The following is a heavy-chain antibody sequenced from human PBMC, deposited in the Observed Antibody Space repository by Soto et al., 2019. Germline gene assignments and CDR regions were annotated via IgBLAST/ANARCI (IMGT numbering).Heavy chain of an antibody. CDR2: IYYSGST. D-gene: IGHD3-16*02. V-gene: IGHV4-59*01. CDR3: ARVGELSLSYFDY. Sequence: QVQLQESGPGLVKPSETLSLTCTVSGGSISSYYWSWIRQPPGKGLEWIGYIYYSGSTNYNPSLKSRVTISVDTSKNQFSLKLSSVTAADTAVYYCARVGELSLSYFDYWGQGTLVTVSS. CDR1: GGSISSYY. J-gene: IGHJ4*02.